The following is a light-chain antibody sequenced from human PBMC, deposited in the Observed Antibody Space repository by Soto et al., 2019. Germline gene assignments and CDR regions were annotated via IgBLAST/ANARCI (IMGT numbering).Light chain of an antibody. CDR1: SDDVGGYNY. CDR3: SSYTSSTNVV. V-gene: IGLV2-14*01. CDR2: DVS. J-gene: IGLJ2*01. Sequence: QYALTQPASVSGSPGQSITISCTGTSDDVGGYNYVSWYQQHPGKAPKLMIYDVSNRPSGVSNRFSGSKSGNTASLTISGLQAEDEADYYCSSYTSSTNVVFGGGTKLTAL.